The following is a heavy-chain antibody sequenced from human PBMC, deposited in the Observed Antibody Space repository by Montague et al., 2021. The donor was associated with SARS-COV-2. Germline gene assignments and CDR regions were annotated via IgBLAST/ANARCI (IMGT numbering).Heavy chain of an antibody. CDR3: ARLNWFGENAFDV. D-gene: IGHD3-10*01. J-gene: IGHJ3*01. V-gene: IGHV2-70*01. Sequence: LGWLALIDWENDRYFHTSLRTRLTISKDTSKNQVVLTVTDMDPVDTATYYCARLNWFGENAFDVWGQGKVVTV. CDR2: IDWENDR.